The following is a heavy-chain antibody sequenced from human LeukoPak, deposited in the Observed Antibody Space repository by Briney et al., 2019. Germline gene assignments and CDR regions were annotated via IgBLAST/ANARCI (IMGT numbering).Heavy chain of an antibody. J-gene: IGHJ4*02. V-gene: IGHV4-34*01. CDR2: INHSGYT. Sequence: PSETLSLTYAVSGVPFSNYYCSWVRQSPRQGLEWIGEINHSGYTNYNPSLKSRVTMSIDTSKNQFSLILTSVTAADAGVYYCTRAVAGHPDWGQGTLVTVSS. D-gene: IGHD6-19*01. CDR3: TRAVAGHPD. CDR1: GVPFSNYY.